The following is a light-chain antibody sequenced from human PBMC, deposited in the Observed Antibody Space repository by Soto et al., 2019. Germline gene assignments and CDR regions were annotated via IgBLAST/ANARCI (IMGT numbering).Light chain of an antibody. CDR1: QSVNNY. CDR3: HQRTTWPPGMYT. Sequence: EIVLTQSPATLSLSPGERATLSCRASQSVNNYLAWYQQKPGQAPRLLIYDASNRATGIPARFSGSGSGTDFTLTISSLEPEDFAVCYCHQRTTWPPGMYTFGQGTKLEIK. V-gene: IGKV3-11*01. J-gene: IGKJ2*01. CDR2: DAS.